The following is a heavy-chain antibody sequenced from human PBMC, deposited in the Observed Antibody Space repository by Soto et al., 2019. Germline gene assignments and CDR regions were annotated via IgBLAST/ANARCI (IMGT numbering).Heavy chain of an antibody. CDR1: GFTFSSYS. D-gene: IGHD1-26*01. J-gene: IGHJ6*02. CDR2: ISRSSSTI. CDR3: ARDREGYYYYGMDV. V-gene: IGHV3-48*02. Sequence: EVQLVESGGGLVQPGGSLRLSCAASGFTFSSYSMNWVRQAPGKGLEWVSYISRSSSTIYYADSVKGRFTISSDNAKNSLYLQINSQRDEDTAVYYCARDREGYYYYGMDVWGQGTTVTVSS.